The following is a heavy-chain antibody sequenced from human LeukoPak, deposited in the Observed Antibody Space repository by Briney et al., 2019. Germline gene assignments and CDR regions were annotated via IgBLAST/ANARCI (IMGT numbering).Heavy chain of an antibody. CDR2: INHSGST. D-gene: IGHD1-26*01. CDR1: GGSFSGYY. J-gene: IGHJ5*02. V-gene: IGHV4-34*01. CDR3: ARGVMVGATSNWFDP. Sequence: SETLSLTRAVYGGSFSGYYWSWIRQPPGKGLEWIGEINHSGSTNYNPSLKSRVTISVDTSKNQFSLKLSSVTAADTAVYYCARGVMVGATSNWFDPWGQGTLVTVSS.